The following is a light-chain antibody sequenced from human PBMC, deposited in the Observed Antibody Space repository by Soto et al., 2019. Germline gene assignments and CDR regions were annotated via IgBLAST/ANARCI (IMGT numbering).Light chain of an antibody. Sequence: DIQMTQSPSTLSASVRDRVTITCRASQTISSWLAWFQQRPGRAPKFLIYKASSLKNGVPLRFSGSGSGTQFTLTNSSLQPDDFATYYCQQYTSYSRAFGQGTKVDIK. CDR2: KAS. CDR3: QQYTSYSRA. J-gene: IGKJ1*01. CDR1: QTISSW. V-gene: IGKV1-5*03.